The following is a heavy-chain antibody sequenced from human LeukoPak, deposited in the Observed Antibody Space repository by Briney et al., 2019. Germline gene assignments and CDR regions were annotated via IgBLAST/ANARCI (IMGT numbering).Heavy chain of an antibody. V-gene: IGHV2-5*02. CDR1: GFSLSTSGVG. CDR3: AQRRLVYDSSGYYYGAFGI. Sequence: ESGPTLVKPTRTLTLTCTFSGFSLSTSGVGVGWIRQPPRKALEWLALIYWDDDKRYSPSLNSRLTITKATSKNQVVLTMTNMDPVDTATYYCAQRRLVYDSSGYYYGAFGIWGQGTMVTVSS. J-gene: IGHJ3*02. CDR2: IYWDDDK. D-gene: IGHD3-22*01.